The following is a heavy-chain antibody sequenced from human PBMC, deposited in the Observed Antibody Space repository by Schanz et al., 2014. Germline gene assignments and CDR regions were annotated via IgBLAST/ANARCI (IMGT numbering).Heavy chain of an antibody. CDR1: GYTFTTYA. D-gene: IGHD3-3*01. CDR2: INTGSGDT. Sequence: QVHLVQSGAEVKKPGASVRVSCKASGYTFTTYAMSWVRQAPGQRLEWMGWINTGSGDTKYSQNLQGRVTMTTDTSTSSVYMELRSLRSDDTAVYYCARSAGRDFWSGYYTRFDYWGQGTLVTISS. J-gene: IGHJ4*02. V-gene: IGHV1-18*01. CDR3: ARSAGRDFWSGYYTRFDY.